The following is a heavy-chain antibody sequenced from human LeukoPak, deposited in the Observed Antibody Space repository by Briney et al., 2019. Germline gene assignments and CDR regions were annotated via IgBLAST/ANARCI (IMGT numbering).Heavy chain of an antibody. V-gene: IGHV3-30*18. CDR2: ISYDGSNK. J-gene: IGHJ4*02. CDR1: GFTFSSYG. Sequence: GRSLRLSCAASGFTFSSYGMHWVRQAPGKGLEWVAVISYDGSNKYYADSVKGRFTISRDNSKNTLYLQMNSLRAEDTAVYYCAKEEQYSYAIWGQGTLITVPS. CDR3: AKEEQYSYAI. D-gene: IGHD5-18*01.